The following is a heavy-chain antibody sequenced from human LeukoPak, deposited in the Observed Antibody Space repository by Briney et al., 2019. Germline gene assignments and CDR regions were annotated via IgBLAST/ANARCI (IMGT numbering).Heavy chain of an antibody. V-gene: IGHV3-11*06. CDR1: GFMLSVYY. CDR2: ISSTGSYT. D-gene: IGHD3-10*01. Sequence: GSLRLSCEASGFMLSVYYMSWFRLAPGKGLEWIGYISSTGSYTTYPDSVRGRFTISRDNAKNTVFLQMNSLRVEDTAVYYCASTMSSVAPLDYWGQGALVTVSS. J-gene: IGHJ4*02. CDR3: ASTMSSVAPLDY.